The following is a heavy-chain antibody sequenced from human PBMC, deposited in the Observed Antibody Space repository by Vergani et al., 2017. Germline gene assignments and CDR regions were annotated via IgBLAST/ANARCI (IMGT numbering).Heavy chain of an antibody. CDR3: ARGLWDCTHIRCSPPSY. CDR2: INIGGRT. V-gene: IGHV3-66*01. J-gene: IGHJ4*02. CDR1: SFSVSSHY. Sequence: LVESGGGLVQPGGSLRLSCAASSFSVSSHYMTWVRQAPGKGLEWVSTINIGGRTSYADSVKGRLTLTRDDSKNTLYLQMNSLRAEDTAMYFCARGLWDCTHIRCSPPSYWGQGTQVTVSS. D-gene: IGHD2-8*01.